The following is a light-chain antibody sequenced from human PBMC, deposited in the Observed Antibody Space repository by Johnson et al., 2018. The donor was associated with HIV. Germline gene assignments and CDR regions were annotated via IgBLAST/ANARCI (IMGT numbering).Light chain of an antibody. CDR2: DNN. Sequence: QSVLTQPPSVSAAPVQKVTISCSGSSSNIGNNYVSWYQQLPGTAPKLLIYDNNKRPSGIPDRFSGSKSGTSATLGITGLQTGDEADYYCGTWDNSLSTGVFGTGTQVTVL. V-gene: IGLV1-51*01. J-gene: IGLJ1*01. CDR1: SSNIGNNY. CDR3: GTWDNSLSTGV.